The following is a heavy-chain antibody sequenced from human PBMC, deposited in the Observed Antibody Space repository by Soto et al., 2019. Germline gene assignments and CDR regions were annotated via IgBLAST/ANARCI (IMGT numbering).Heavy chain of an antibody. V-gene: IGHV4-34*01. Sequence: PSETLSLTCAVYGGSFSGYYWSWIRQPPGKGLEWIGEINHSGSTNYNPSLKSRVTISVDTSKNQFSLKLSSVTAADTAVYYCATEMATMDYFDYWGQGTLVTVSS. CDR1: GGSFSGYY. CDR3: ATEMATMDYFDY. J-gene: IGHJ4*02. D-gene: IGHD5-12*01. CDR2: INHSGST.